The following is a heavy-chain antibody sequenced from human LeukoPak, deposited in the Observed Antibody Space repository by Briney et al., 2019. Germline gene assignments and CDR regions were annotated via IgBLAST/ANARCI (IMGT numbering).Heavy chain of an antibody. CDR2: IWYDGSNK. CDR3: ARDSPAVAGHFDY. J-gene: IGHJ4*02. D-gene: IGHD6-19*01. Sequence: PGGSLRLSCAASGFTFRSYCMHWVRQAPGRGLEWVAVIWYDGSNKNYAASVKGRLTISRDNSKNTLYLQMNSLRAEDTAVYYCARDSPAVAGHFDYWGQGTLVTVSS. CDR1: GFTFRSYC. V-gene: IGHV3-33*01.